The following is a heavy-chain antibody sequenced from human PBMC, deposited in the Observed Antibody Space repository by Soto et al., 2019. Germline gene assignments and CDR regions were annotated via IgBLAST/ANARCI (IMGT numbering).Heavy chain of an antibody. D-gene: IGHD3-9*01. J-gene: IGHJ4*02. Sequence: EVQLVESGGGLVQTGRSLRLSCVASGFTFDEYAMHWVRQVPGKGLEWVSGISWNSGTIDYADSVRGRYTISRDNAKNSLYLQMNSLTTEDTALYYCAKDTNYDILAGYYQGFESWGQGTLVTVSS. CDR2: ISWNSGTI. V-gene: IGHV3-9*01. CDR1: GFTFDEYA. CDR3: AKDTNYDILAGYYQGFES.